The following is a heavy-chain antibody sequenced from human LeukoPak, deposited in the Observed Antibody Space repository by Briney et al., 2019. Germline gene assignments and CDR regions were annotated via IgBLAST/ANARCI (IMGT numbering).Heavy chain of an antibody. Sequence: SETLSLTCAVYGGSFSGYYWGWIRQPPGKGLEWIGEINHSGSTNYNPSLKSRVTISVDTSKNQFSLKLSSVTAADTAVYYCARGGTFGVCCPALNDAFDIWGQGTMVTVSS. J-gene: IGHJ3*02. D-gene: IGHD2-8*01. CDR3: ARGGTFGVCCPALNDAFDI. V-gene: IGHV4-34*01. CDR2: INHSGST. CDR1: GGSFSGYY.